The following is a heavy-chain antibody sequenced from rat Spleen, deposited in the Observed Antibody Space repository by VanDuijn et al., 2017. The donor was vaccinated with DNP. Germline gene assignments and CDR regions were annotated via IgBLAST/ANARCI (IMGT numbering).Heavy chain of an antibody. Sequence: EVHLVESGGDLVHPGGSLKLSCSASGFIFSDYAMAWVRQAPKKGLEWVATISDDGTRTYYQDSVKGRFTLSRDSPNNSLFLQMNSLRSEDTATYYCATEGTNWFAYWGQGTLVTVSS. CDR2: ISDDGTRT. D-gene: IGHD1-11*01. J-gene: IGHJ3*01. V-gene: IGHV5S10*01. CDR1: GFIFSDYA. CDR3: ATEGTNWFAY.